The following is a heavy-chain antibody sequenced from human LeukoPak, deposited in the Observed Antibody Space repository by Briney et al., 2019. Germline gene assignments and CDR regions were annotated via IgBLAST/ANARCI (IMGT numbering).Heavy chain of an antibody. D-gene: IGHD2-15*01. J-gene: IGHJ5*02. CDR2: INPNSGGT. CDR1: GYSFTDYY. V-gene: IGHV1-2*02. CDR3: ARADRLHGGPYLIGP. Sequence: ASVTVSFTTSGYSFTDYYMHWVRQPPAQGQGWMGGINPNSGGTSSAQKFQGRVTMTRDTSITTVYMEVSWLTSDDSAIYYCARADRLHGGPYLIGPWGQGTLVTVSS.